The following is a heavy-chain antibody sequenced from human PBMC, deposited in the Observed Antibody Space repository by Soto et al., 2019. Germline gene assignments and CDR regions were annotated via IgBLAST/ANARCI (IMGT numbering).Heavy chain of an antibody. CDR3: SKKGKSWYFNWFDP. D-gene: IGHD6-13*01. V-gene: IGHV5-51*01. CDR1: GYKFTSSR. J-gene: IGHJ5*02. CDR2: IFPSDSDT. Sequence: GESLKISCRTSGYKFTSSRIAWVRQKPGKGLEWMGIIFPSDSDTRYSPSFQGQVTISADRSTSTVFLQWASLKASDTAVYFCSKKGKSWYFNWFDPWGQGTLVTVSS.